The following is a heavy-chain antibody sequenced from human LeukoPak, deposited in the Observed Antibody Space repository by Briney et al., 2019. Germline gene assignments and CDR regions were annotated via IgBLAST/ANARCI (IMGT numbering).Heavy chain of an antibody. CDR2: IYPGDSDT. CDR3: ARRVYPTYYFDY. D-gene: IGHD2-8*01. J-gene: IGHJ4*02. CDR1: GYSFASYW. V-gene: IGHV5-51*01. Sequence: GESLKISCKGSGYSFASYWIGWVRQMPGKGLEWTGIIYPGDSDTRYSPSFQGQVTISADKSISTAYLQWSSLRASDTAMYYCARRVYPTYYFDYWGQGTLVTVSS.